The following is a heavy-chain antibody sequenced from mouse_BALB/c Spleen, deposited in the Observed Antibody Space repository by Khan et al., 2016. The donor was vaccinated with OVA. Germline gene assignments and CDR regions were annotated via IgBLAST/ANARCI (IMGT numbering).Heavy chain of an antibody. CDR2: ISSDGDYT. J-gene: IGHJ3*01. Sequence: EVELVESGGGLVKPGGSLKLSCAASGFTFSTYAMSWVRQTPEKRLEWVATISSDGDYTYYPDNVTGRFTISRDNAKNTLYLQMSSLRSEDTAMYYCASSPEGNFAYWGQGTLVTVSA. V-gene: IGHV5-9-3*01. D-gene: IGHD2-1*01. CDR3: ASSPEGNFAY. CDR1: GFTFSTYA.